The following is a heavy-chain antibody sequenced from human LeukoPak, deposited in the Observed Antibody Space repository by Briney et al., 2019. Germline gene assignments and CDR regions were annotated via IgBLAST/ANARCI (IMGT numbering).Heavy chain of an antibody. J-gene: IGHJ4*02. CDR3: ARDPRGYSGYDWDY. Sequence: GASVKVSCKASGYTFTGYYMHWVRQAPGQGLEWMGWSNPNSGGTNYAQKFQGRVTMTRDTSISTAYMELSRLRSDDTAVYYCARDPRGYSGYDWDYWGQGTLVTVSS. CDR1: GYTFTGYY. CDR2: SNPNSGGT. D-gene: IGHD5-12*01. V-gene: IGHV1-2*02.